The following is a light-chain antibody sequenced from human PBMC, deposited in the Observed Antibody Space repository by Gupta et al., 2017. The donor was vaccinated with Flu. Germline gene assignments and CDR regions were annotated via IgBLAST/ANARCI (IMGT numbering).Light chain of an antibody. V-gene: IGLV1-51*01. CDR3: GTWDSSLSAGV. J-gene: IGLJ3*02. Sequence: QSVLTQPPSVSAAPGPKVTISCSGSSSNVGNNYVSWYQQFPGAAPKLLIYDNNKRPSGIPDRLSGSKSGTSATLGITGLQTGDEADYYCGTWDSSLSAGVFGGGTKVTVL. CDR2: DNN. CDR1: SSNVGNNY.